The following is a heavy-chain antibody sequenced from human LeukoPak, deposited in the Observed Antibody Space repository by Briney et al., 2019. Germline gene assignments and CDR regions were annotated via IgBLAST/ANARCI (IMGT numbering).Heavy chain of an antibody. Sequence: SETTSPTCTVSGGSISSYYWSWIRQPPGKGLEWIGYIYYSGSTYYNPSLKSRVTISVDTSKDQFSLKLSSVTAADTAVYYCARTLEVSALFDYWGQGTLVTVSS. D-gene: IGHD2-8*01. CDR1: GGSISSYY. J-gene: IGHJ4*02. V-gene: IGHV4-59*01. CDR3: ARTLEVSALFDY. CDR2: IYYSGST.